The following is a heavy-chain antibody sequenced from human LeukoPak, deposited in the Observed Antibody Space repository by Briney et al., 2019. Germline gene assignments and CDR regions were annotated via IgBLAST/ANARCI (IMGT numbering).Heavy chain of an antibody. CDR3: ARVYYSNSYDYWYFDL. J-gene: IGHJ2*01. V-gene: IGHV4-59*01. CDR1: GGSISSYY. D-gene: IGHD6-13*01. Sequence: SETLSLTCTVSGGSISSYYWSWIRQPPGKGLEWIGYINYCGSTNYNPSLKSRVTITVDTSKNQFSLKLSSVTAADTAVYYCARVYYSNSYDYWYFDLWGRGTLVTVSS. CDR2: INYCGST.